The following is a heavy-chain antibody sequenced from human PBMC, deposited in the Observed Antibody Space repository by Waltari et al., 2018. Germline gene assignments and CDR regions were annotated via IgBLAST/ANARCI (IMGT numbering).Heavy chain of an antibody. D-gene: IGHD3-10*01. CDR3: ARGSRDDWFDP. J-gene: IGHJ5*02. V-gene: IGHV5-51*03. CDR2: IYPSDSDT. Sequence: QLVQSGAEVIKAGESLKISCTGSGYNFNTYWVAWVRQMPGKGLEWMGIIYPSDSDTRYSPSFQGQVTISADKSINTVYLQWSSLEALDTATYYCARGSRDDWFDPWGQGTLVTVSS. CDR1: GYNFNTYW.